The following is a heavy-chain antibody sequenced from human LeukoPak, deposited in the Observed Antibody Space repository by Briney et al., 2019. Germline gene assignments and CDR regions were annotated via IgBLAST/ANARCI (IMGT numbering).Heavy chain of an antibody. CDR3: SSRRDIVAVVAATDY. Sequence: RGSLRLSCAASGFTFSSYALSWVRQAPGKGLEWVSPISGSGGSTYYADSVKGRFTISRGNSKNTLYLQMISLRAEDTAVYYCSSRRDIVAVVAATDYWGQGTLVTVSS. V-gene: IGHV3-23*01. CDR1: GFTFSSYA. J-gene: IGHJ4*02. D-gene: IGHD2-15*01. CDR2: ISGSGGST.